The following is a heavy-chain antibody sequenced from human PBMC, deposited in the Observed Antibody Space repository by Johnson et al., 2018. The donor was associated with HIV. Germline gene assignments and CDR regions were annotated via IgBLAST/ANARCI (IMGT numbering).Heavy chain of an antibody. CDR2: IKSKTDGGTT. V-gene: IGHV3-15*01. CDR1: GFTFSNAW. Sequence: VKLVESGGGLVKPGGSLRLSCAASGFTFSNAWMSWVRQAPGKGLEWVGRIKSKTDGGTTDYAAPVKGRFTISRDDSKNTLYLQMNSRKTEDTAGYYCTATGGGVDVYYYDSSGGAHAFDIWGQGTMVTVSS. D-gene: IGHD3-22*01. J-gene: IGHJ3*02. CDR3: TATGGGVDVYYYDSSGGAHAFDI.